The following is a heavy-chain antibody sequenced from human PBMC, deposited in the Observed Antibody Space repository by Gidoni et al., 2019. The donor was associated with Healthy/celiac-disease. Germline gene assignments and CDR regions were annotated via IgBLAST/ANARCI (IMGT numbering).Heavy chain of an antibody. Sequence: QVQLVQSGAEVKKPGASVKVSCKASGYTFTGYYMHWVRQAPGQGLEWMGWINPNSGGTNYAQKFQGWVTMTRDTSISTAYMELSRLRSDDTAVHYCARDSCSSTSCYNYYYMDVWGKGTTVTVSS. CDR2: INPNSGGT. D-gene: IGHD2-2*02. J-gene: IGHJ6*03. CDR3: ARDSCSSTSCYNYYYMDV. CDR1: GYTFTGYY. V-gene: IGHV1-2*04.